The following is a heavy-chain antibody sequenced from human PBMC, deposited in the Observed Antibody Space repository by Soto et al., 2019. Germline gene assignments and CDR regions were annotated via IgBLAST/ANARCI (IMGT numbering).Heavy chain of an antibody. CDR2: IYYTGST. CDR3: ARIHFGDEPSYYYYGMDV. D-gene: IGHD4-17*01. CDR1: GGSFSSGDYY. J-gene: IGHJ6*02. Sequence: QVQLQESGPGVVKPSQTLSLTCTVSGGSFSSGDYYWSWVRQPPGKGLEWIGYIYYTGSTSNNPSLKSRVSISIDTSKTQFSLKLSSVTAADTAVYYCARIHFGDEPSYYYYGMDVWGQGTTVTVSS. V-gene: IGHV4-30-4*01.